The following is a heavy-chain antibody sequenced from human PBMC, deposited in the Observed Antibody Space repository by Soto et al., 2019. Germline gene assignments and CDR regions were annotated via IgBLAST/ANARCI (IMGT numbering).Heavy chain of an antibody. CDR1: GFTLNNYW. Sequence: QLVESGGGLVQPGGSLRLSCAASGFTLNNYWMHWVRRAPGMGLVWVSRINGDATSTSYADSVKGRFTISRDNARNTLYLQMNSLRAEDTALYYCARGDIAAETFFYYYGMDLWGQGTKVTVS. D-gene: IGHD6-13*01. CDR2: INGDATST. CDR3: ARGDIAAETFFYYYGMDL. V-gene: IGHV3-74*01. J-gene: IGHJ6*02.